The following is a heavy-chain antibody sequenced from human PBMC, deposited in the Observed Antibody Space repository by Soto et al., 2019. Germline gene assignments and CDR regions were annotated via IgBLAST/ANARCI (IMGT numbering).Heavy chain of an antibody. J-gene: IGHJ5*02. CDR3: AKDLFSSGWYNYFDP. Sequence: QVQLVESGGGVVQPGRSLRLSCAASGFTFSTTGMHWVRQAPGKGLEWVAMISHDGGSEYYTDSVKGRFTISRDTSKNTLCLQMNSLRPADTAVYHCAKDLFSSGWYNYFDPWGQGTLVTVSS. V-gene: IGHV3-30*18. D-gene: IGHD6-19*01. CDR1: GFTFSTTG. CDR2: ISHDGGSE.